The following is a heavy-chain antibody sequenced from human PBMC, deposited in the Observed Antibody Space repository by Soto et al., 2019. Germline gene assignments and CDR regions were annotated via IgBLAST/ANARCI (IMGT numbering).Heavy chain of an antibody. Sequence: QLTLKESGPTLVKPTQTLTLTCNVSGVSLRTSGVGVGWIRQPPGKALAWLALIYWDDDKCSSQSLKSRLTITKDTSKNQVVLTMPNMAPVDTDPYYCAHMRAAKFDYWGQGTLVTVSS. D-gene: IGHD2-15*01. CDR2: IYWDDDK. V-gene: IGHV2-5*02. CDR1: GVSLRTSGVG. J-gene: IGHJ4*02. CDR3: AHMRAAKFDY.